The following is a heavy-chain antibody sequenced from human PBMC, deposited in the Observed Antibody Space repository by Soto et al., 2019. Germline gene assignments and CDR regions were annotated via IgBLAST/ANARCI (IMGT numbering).Heavy chain of an antibody. D-gene: IGHD2-21*02. J-gene: IGHJ6*02. CDR2: MYNTGRT. V-gene: IGHV4-59*01. CDR1: GGSISRYY. Sequence: SETLSLTCIVSGGSISRYYWSWIRQPPGKGLEWIGYMYNTGRTVYNPSFKSRVTISVDTSKNQFSLQLDSVTAADTAVYYCARDLWGYCGTDCYPLDVWGQGTTVTVSS. CDR3: ARDLWGYCGTDCYPLDV.